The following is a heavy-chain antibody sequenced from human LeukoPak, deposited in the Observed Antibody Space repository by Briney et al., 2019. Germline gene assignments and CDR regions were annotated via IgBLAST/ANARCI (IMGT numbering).Heavy chain of an antibody. J-gene: IGHJ4*02. Sequence: TSETLSLTCTVSGGSISSGGYSWSWIRQPPGKGLEWIGSIYHSGSTYYNPSLKSRVTISVDTSKNQFSLKLSSVTAADTAVYYCAEYSSSSEFDYWGQGTLVTVSS. CDR3: AEYSSSSEFDY. CDR2: IYHSGST. V-gene: IGHV4-39*01. CDR1: GGSISSGGYS. D-gene: IGHD6-13*01.